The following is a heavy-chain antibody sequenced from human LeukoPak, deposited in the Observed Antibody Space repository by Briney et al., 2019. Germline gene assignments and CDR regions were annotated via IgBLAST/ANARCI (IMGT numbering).Heavy chain of an antibody. CDR1: GGTLYNYG. CDR2: IIPVHGIE. D-gene: IGHD3-3*01. Sequence: SVKVSCKASGGTLYNYGVNWVRQAPGQGLEWVGRIIPVHGIENYAHKFQGRVTITADKSASTANMDLSSLRSEDTGVYYCAREDIDSNFWAGGMDVWGQGTTVTVSS. CDR3: AREDIDSNFWAGGMDV. J-gene: IGHJ6*02. V-gene: IGHV1-69*04.